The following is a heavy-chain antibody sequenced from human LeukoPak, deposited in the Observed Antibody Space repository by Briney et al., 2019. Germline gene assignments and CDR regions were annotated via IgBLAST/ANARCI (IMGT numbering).Heavy chain of an antibody. Sequence: ASVKVSCKASGYTFTGYYIHRLRQAPGQGLEWMGRINPNTGGTDYAQKFQGRVTMTRDTSITTAYMELSRLTSDDTAIYYCAKVPPSITAAGNWLGPWGQGALVTVSS. J-gene: IGHJ5*02. V-gene: IGHV1-2*06. D-gene: IGHD6-13*01. CDR1: GYTFTGYY. CDR3: AKVPPSITAAGNWLGP. CDR2: INPNTGGT.